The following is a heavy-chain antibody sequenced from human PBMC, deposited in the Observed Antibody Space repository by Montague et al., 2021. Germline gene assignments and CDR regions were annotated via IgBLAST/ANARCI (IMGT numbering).Heavy chain of an antibody. CDR3: ARVAAWGYYDTSGPNWFDP. CDR2: IFHNGST. D-gene: IGHD3-22*01. CDR1: GGSISSNNW. V-gene: IGHV4-4*02. J-gene: IGHJ5*02. Sequence: SETRSLTCAVSGGSISSNNWWTWVRQPPGKGLEWIGEIFHNGSTTYSPSLKSRVTISMDKSKNQFSLKLTSVTAADTAVYYCARVAAWGYYDTSGPNWFDPWGQGTLVTVSS.